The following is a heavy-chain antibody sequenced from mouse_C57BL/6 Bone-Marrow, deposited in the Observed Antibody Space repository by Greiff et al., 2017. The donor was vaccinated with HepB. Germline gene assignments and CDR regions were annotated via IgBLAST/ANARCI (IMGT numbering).Heavy chain of an antibody. D-gene: IGHD1-1*01. Sequence: EVKLEESGGGLVQPGGSMKLSCVASGFTFSNYWMNWVRQSPEKGLEWVAQIRLKSDNYATHYAESVKGRFTISRDDSKSSVYLQMNNLRAEDTGIYYCTGFITTVATGFDYWGQGTTLTVSS. V-gene: IGHV6-3*01. CDR1: GFTFSNYW. CDR2: IRLKSDNYAT. J-gene: IGHJ2*01. CDR3: TGFITTVATGFDY.